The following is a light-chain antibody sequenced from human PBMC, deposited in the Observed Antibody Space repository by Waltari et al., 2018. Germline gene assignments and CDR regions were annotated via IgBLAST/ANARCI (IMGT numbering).Light chain of an antibody. J-gene: IGKJ1*01. CDR3: QHYNNYSPWT. CDR2: KAS. CDR1: QNINRW. Sequence: DIQMTQSPSTLSASVGDRVTITCRASQNINRWSAWYQQKPGKAPKLLIDKASSLESGVPSSVSCRGSEREFTLTITNLQPDDFATYFCQHYNNYSPWTFGQGTKVEVK. V-gene: IGKV1-5*03.